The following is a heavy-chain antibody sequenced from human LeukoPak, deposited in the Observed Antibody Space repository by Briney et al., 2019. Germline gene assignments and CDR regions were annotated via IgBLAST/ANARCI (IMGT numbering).Heavy chain of an antibody. J-gene: IGHJ6*02. CDR3: ARDEEEGCSSTSCPYGMDV. Sequence: GGSLRLSCAASGFTFSSYSMNWVRQAPGKGLEWVSSISSSSSYIYYADSVKGRFTVSRDNAKNSLYLQMNSLRAEDTAVYYCARDEEEGCSSTSCPYGMDVWGQGTTVTVSS. CDR1: GFTFSSYS. V-gene: IGHV3-21*01. CDR2: ISSSSSYI. D-gene: IGHD2-2*01.